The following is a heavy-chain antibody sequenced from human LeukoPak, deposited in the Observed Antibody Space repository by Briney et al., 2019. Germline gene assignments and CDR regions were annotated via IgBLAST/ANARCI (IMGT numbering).Heavy chain of an antibody. CDR2: IIPIFGIA. Sequence: GASVKVSCKASGGTFSSYAISWVRQAPGQGLEWMGGIIPIFGIANYAQKFQGRVTITADESTSTAYMELSSLRSEDTAVYYCARAELKGYDAFDIWGQGTMVTVSS. J-gene: IGHJ3*02. CDR1: GGTFSSYA. CDR3: ARAELKGYDAFDI. V-gene: IGHV1-69*13. D-gene: IGHD3-22*01.